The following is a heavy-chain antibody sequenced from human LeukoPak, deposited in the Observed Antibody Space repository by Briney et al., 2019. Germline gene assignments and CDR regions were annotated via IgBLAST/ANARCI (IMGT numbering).Heavy chain of an antibody. V-gene: IGHV1-8*01. Sequence: ASVKVSCKASGYTFTSYDINWVRQATGQGLEWMGWMNPNSGNTGYAQKFQGRVTMTRNNSISTAYMELSSLRSEDTAVYYCARGGLEYYDSMNYYYYMDVWGKGTTVTVSS. CDR2: MNPNSGNT. CDR3: ARGGLEYYDSMNYYYYMDV. CDR1: GYTFTSYD. D-gene: IGHD3-22*01. J-gene: IGHJ6*03.